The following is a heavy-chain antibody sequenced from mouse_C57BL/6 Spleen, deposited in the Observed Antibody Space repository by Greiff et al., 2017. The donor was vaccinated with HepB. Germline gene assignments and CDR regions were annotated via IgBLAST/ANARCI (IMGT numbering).Heavy chain of an antibody. J-gene: IGHJ3*01. CDR2: IDPSDSET. Sequence: QVQLQQPGAELVRPGSSVKLSCKASGYTFTSYWMHWVKQRPIQGLEWIGNIDPSDSETHYNQKFKDKATLTVDKSSSTAYMQLSSLTSEDSAVYYCARASLMVTTRGLAYWGQGTLVTVSA. CDR3: ARASLMVTTRGLAY. D-gene: IGHD2-2*01. CDR1: GYTFTSYW. V-gene: IGHV1-52*01.